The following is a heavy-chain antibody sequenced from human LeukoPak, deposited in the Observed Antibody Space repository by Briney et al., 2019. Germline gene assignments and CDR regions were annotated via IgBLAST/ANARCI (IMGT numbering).Heavy chain of an antibody. V-gene: IGHV1-69*01. Sequence: SVKVSCTASGDTFSSYAFSWVRQAPGQGLEWMGAIIPMSGTTHYAQNFQGRVTITSDESTRTVYLEVTSLRSEDMALYYCARSNNVFFAGDHWGQGTLVTVSS. CDR2: IIPMSGTT. J-gene: IGHJ4*02. CDR1: GDTFSSYA. CDR3: ARSNNVFFAGDH. D-gene: IGHD1/OR15-1a*01.